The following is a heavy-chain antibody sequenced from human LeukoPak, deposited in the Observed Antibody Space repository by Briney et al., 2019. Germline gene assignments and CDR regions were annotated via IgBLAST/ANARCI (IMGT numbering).Heavy chain of an antibody. CDR2: IKQDGSEK. Sequence: GGSLRLSCAASGFTFSSYWMTWVRQAPGKGLEWVANIKQDGSEKYYVDSVKGRFTISRDNAKNSLYLQMNSLRAEDTALYYCAKDLAPREWSAFDIWGQGTMVTVSS. J-gene: IGHJ3*02. CDR1: GFTFSSYW. CDR3: AKDLAPREWSAFDI. D-gene: IGHD2-8*01. V-gene: IGHV3-7*03.